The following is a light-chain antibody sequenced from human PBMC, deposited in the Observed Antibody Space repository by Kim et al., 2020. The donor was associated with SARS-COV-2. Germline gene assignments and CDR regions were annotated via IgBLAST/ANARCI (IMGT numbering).Light chain of an antibody. Sequence: DIVMTQYPDSLAVSLGARATINCKSSQSVMYSSDNKNYLAWYQKKPGQPPKLLVYWVSTRESWVPDRFSGSGSGTAFTLTIRSLQAEDLAVYWCHQYYDTPYTFAQGTKLEF. CDR1: QSVMYSSDNKNY. CDR2: WVS. V-gene: IGKV4-1*01. CDR3: HQYYDTPYT. J-gene: IGKJ2*01.